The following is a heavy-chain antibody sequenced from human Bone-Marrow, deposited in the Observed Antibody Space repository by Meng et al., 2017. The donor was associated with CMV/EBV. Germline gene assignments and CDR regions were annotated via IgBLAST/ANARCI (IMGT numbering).Heavy chain of an antibody. Sequence: ASVKVSCKASGYTFTGYYMHWVRQAPGQGLEWMGWINPNSGGTNYAQKFQGRVTMTRDTSISTAYMELSRLRSDDTAVYYCAREAWYQLLLGRYYYYGMDVWGQGTTVTVSS. CDR1: GYTFTGYY. CDR2: INPNSGGT. J-gene: IGHJ6*02. CDR3: AREAWYQLLLGRYYYYGMDV. D-gene: IGHD2-2*01. V-gene: IGHV1-2*02.